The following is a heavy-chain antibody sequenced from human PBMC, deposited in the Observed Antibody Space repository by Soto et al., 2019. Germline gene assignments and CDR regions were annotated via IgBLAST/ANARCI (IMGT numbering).Heavy chain of an antibody. J-gene: IGHJ4*02. CDR2: IGAYNGNT. Sequence: QVQLVQSGAEVKKPGASVKVSCKASGYTFTSYGISWVRQAPGQGLEWMGWIGAYNGNTNYAQKLQGRVTMTTDTTTSTAYMELRSLRSDDTAVYYCARDRYPGSGWYYFDYWGQGTLVTVSS. D-gene: IGHD6-19*01. V-gene: IGHV1-18*01. CDR3: ARDRYPGSGWYYFDY. CDR1: GYTFTSYG.